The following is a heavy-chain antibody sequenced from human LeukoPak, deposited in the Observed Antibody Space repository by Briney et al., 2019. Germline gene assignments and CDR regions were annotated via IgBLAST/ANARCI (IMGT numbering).Heavy chain of an antibody. Sequence: ASVKVSCKASGYTFTGYYMHWVRQAPGQGLEWMGWINPNSGGINYAQKFQGRVTMTRDTSISTAYMELSRLRSDDTAVYYCASERITIFGVVTEYYFDYWGQGTLVTVSS. V-gene: IGHV1-2*02. CDR1: GYTFTGYY. D-gene: IGHD3-3*01. J-gene: IGHJ4*02. CDR2: INPNSGGI. CDR3: ASERITIFGVVTEYYFDY.